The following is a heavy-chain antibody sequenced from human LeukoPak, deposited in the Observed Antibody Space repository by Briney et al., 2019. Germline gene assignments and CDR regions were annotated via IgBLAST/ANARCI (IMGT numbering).Heavy chain of an antibody. V-gene: IGHV3-53*01. CDR2: IYSGGSA. J-gene: IGHJ4*02. Sequence: GGSLRLSCAASGFTVSSNYTSWVRQPPGKGLEWVSVIYSGGSAYYADSVKGRFTISRDNSKNTLYLQMNSLRAEDTAVYYCARRGHGYGSPFDYWGQGTLVTVSS. D-gene: IGHD5-18*01. CDR3: ARRGHGYGSPFDY. CDR1: GFTVSSNY.